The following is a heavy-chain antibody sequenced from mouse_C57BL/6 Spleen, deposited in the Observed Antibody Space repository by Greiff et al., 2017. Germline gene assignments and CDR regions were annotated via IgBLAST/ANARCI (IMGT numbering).Heavy chain of an antibody. CDR3: ARRDGP. CDR1: GYTFTDYY. D-gene: IGHD2-3*01. CDR2: INPNNGGT. Sequence: VQLQQSGPELVKPGASVKISCKASGYTFTDYYMNWVKQSHGKSLEWIGDINPNNGGTSYNQKFKGKATLTVDKSSSTAYMELRSLTSEDSAVYYCARRDGPGGQGTSVTVSS. V-gene: IGHV1-26*01. J-gene: IGHJ4*01.